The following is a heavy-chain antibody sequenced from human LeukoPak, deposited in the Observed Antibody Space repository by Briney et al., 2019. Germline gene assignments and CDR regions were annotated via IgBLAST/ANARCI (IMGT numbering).Heavy chain of an antibody. D-gene: IGHD3-10*01. J-gene: IGHJ5*02. CDR2: IIPIFGTA. CDR1: GGTFSSYA. CDR3: ARFVYGSGSSGYGP. V-gene: IGHV1-69*06. Sequence: ASVKVSCKASGGTFSSYAISWVRQAPGQGLEWMGGIIPIFGTANYAQKFQGRVTITADKSTSTAYMELSSLRSEDTAVYYCARFVYGSGSSGYGPCGQGTLVTVSS.